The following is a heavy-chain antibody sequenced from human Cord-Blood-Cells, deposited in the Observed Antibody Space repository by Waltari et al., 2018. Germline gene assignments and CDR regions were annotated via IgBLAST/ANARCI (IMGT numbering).Heavy chain of an antibody. V-gene: IGHV3-30-3*01. Sequence: QVQLVESGGGVVQPGRSLRLSCAASGFTFSSYAMHWVRQAPGKGLEWVEVISYDGSNKYYADSVKGRFTISRDNSKNTLYLQMNSLRAEDTAVYYCARGPCTVTRQPFDYWGQGTLVTVSS. CDR3: ARGPCTVTRQPFDY. CDR2: ISYDGSNK. J-gene: IGHJ4*02. D-gene: IGHD4-4*01. CDR1: GFTFSSYA.